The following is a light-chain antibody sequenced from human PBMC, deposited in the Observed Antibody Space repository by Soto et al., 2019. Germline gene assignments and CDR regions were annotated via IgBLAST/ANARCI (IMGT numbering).Light chain of an antibody. V-gene: IGLV2-14*01. J-gene: IGLJ1*01. CDR3: SSYTSRGTLDYV. Sequence: QSVLTQPASVSGSPGQSITISCTGTGSDVGGYNYVSWYQQHPGKAPKLMIYEVSNRPSGVSNRFSGSKSGNTASLTISGLQAEDEADYYCSSYTSRGTLDYVFGSGTKVTVL. CDR2: EVS. CDR1: GSDVGGYNY.